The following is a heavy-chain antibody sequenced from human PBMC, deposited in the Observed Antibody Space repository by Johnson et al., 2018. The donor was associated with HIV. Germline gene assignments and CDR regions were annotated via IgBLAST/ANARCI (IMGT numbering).Heavy chain of an antibody. CDR1: GFTFSDYY. CDR3: ARAHLIFPKKAFDI. CDR2: ISYDGRKK. D-gene: IGHD3-3*02. J-gene: IGHJ3*02. V-gene: IGHV3-30*03. Sequence: QVQLVESGGGLVQPGGSLRLSCAASGFTFSDYYMSWIRQAPGKGLEWVAVISYDGRKKYYSDSVKGLFTISRDNSKNTLYVQMNSLRVDDTAVYFCARAHLIFPKKAFDIWGQGTTVTVSS.